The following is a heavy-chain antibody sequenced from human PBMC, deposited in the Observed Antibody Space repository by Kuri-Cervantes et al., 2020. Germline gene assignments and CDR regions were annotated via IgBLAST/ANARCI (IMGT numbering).Heavy chain of an antibody. V-gene: IGHV1-2*02. J-gene: IGHJ4*02. CDR2: INPNSGGT. CDR1: GCTFTGYY. D-gene: IGHD3-9*01. Sequence: ASVKVSCKASGCTFTGYYMHWVRQAPGQGLEWLGWINPNSGGTNYAQKFQGRVTMTRDTSISTAYMELSRLRSDDTAVYYCAGDSPGYYKAADYWGQGTLVTVSS. CDR3: AGDSPGYYKAADY.